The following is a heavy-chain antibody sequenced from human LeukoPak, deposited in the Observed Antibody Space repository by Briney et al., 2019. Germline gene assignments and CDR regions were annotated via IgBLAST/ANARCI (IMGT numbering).Heavy chain of an antibody. J-gene: IGHJ4*02. CDR1: GFTFSSYG. D-gene: IGHD1-26*01. CDR3: ARDPHPLVGATGADY. CDR2: IWYDGSNK. Sequence: GGSLRLSCAASGFTFSSYGMHLVRQAPGKGLEWVAVIWYDGSNKYYADSVKGRFTISRDNSKNTLYLQMNSLRAEDTAVYYCARDPHPLVGATGADYWGQGTLVTVSS. V-gene: IGHV3-33*08.